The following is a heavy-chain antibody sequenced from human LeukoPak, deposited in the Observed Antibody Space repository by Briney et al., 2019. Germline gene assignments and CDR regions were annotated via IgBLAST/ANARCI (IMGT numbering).Heavy chain of an antibody. J-gene: IGHJ4*02. CDR2: ISYDGSNK. CDR3: ARGVGATNHFDY. V-gene: IGHV3-30-3*01. D-gene: IGHD1-26*01. CDR1: GFTFSSYA. Sequence: GGSLRLSCAASGFTFSSYAMHWVRQAPGKGLEWVAVISYDGSNKYYADSAKGRFTISRDNSKNTLYLQMNSLRAEDTAVYYCARGVGATNHFDYWGQGTLVTVSS.